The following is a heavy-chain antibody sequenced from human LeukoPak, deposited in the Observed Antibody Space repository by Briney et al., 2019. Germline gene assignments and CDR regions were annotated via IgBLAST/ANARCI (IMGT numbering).Heavy chain of an antibody. CDR2: ISGSGGST. V-gene: IGHV3-23*01. D-gene: IGHD3-22*01. Sequence: PGGSLRLSYAASGFTFSSYAMSWVRQAPGKGLEWVSAISGSGGSTYYADSVKGRFTISRDNSKNTLYLQMNSLRAEDTAVYYCAKGPYYDSSGYLDYWGQGTLVTVSS. CDR1: GFTFSSYA. J-gene: IGHJ4*02. CDR3: AKGPYYDSSGYLDY.